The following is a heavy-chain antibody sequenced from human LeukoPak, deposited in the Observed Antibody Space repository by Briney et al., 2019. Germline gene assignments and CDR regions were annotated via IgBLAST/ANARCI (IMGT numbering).Heavy chain of an antibody. CDR1: GVSISSNGYS. Sequence: PSQTLSLTCAVSGVSISSNGYSWSWIRQPPGKGLEWIGYIYHSGSTYYNPSLRSRVTISIDRSKNQFSLKLNSVTAADTAVYYCARGRSTGYFDWSPPLYYYYGTDVWGKGTTVTVSS. J-gene: IGHJ6*04. D-gene: IGHD3-9*01. V-gene: IGHV4-30-2*01. CDR2: IYHSGST. CDR3: ARGRSTGYFDWSPPLYYYYGTDV.